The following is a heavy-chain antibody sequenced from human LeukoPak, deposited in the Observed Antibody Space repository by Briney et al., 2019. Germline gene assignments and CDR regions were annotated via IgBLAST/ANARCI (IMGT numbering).Heavy chain of an antibody. D-gene: IGHD6-13*01. CDR2: ISSSSSTI. V-gene: IGHV3-48*01. J-gene: IGHJ3*02. Sequence: VGSLRLSCAASGFTFSSYSMNWVRQAPGKGLEWVSYISSSSSTIYYADSVKGRFTISRDNAKNSLYLQMNSLRAEDTAVYYCAREVGYSSSWFDPDAFDIWGQGTMVTVSS. CDR1: GFTFSSYS. CDR3: AREVGYSSSWFDPDAFDI.